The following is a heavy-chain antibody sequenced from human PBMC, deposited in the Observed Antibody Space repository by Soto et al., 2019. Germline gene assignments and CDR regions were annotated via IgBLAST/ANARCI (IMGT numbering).Heavy chain of an antibody. J-gene: IGHJ4*02. CDR2: ISAYSGST. CDR3: ARSIAAAVDFDY. CDR1: GYTFTSYG. Sequence: ASVKVSCKASGYTFTSYGISWVRQAPGQGLEWMGWISAYSGSTNYAQKLQGRVTMTTDTSTSTAYMELRSLRSDDMAVYYCARSIAAAVDFDYWGQGTLVTVS. V-gene: IGHV1-18*03. D-gene: IGHD6-13*01.